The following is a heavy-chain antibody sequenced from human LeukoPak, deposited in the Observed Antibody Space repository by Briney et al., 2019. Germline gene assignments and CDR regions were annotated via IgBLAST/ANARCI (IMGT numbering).Heavy chain of an antibody. V-gene: IGHV3-11*06. Sequence: GGPLSLSCAASEFTFSDYYRSWIRQAPGKGLEWASYISSSSSYKNYAVFVKGRFTISRTNAKTSLVLQMDSLRAETTAYYYWARDRSVDGTVWGQGTLVTVSS. CDR2: ISSSSSYK. CDR3: ARDRSVDGTV. J-gene: IGHJ4*02. CDR1: EFTFSDYY. D-gene: IGHD2-8*02.